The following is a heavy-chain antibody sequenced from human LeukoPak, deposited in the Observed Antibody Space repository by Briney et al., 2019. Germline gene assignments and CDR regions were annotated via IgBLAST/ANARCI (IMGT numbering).Heavy chain of an antibody. CDR2: INHSGST. Sequence: SETLSLTCAVYGGSFSGYYWSWIRQPPGKGLEWIGEINHSGSTNYNPSLKSRVTISVDTSKNQFSLKLSSVTAADTAVYYCARGRGGIPGMDVWGQGTMVTVSS. CDR3: ARGRGGIPGMDV. D-gene: IGHD5-18*01. V-gene: IGHV4-34*01. CDR1: GGSFSGYY. J-gene: IGHJ3*01.